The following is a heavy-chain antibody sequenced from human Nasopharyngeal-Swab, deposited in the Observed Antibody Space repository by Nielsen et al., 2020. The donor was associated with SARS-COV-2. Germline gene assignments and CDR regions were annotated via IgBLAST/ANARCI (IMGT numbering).Heavy chain of an antibody. V-gene: IGHV4-59*08. D-gene: IGHD1-7*01. J-gene: IGHJ4*02. CDR3: ARKRYNWNYDY. CDR2: IYYSGST. CDR1: GGSISSYY. Sequence: SETLSLTCTVSGGSISSYYWSWIRQPPGKGLEWIGYIYYSGSTNYNPSLKSRVTISVDTSKNQFSLKLSSVPAADTAVYYCARKRYNWNYDYWGQGTLVTVSS.